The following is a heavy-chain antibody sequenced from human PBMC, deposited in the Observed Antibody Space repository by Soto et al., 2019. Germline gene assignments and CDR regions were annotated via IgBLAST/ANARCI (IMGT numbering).Heavy chain of an antibody. D-gene: IGHD6-13*01. V-gene: IGHV4-34*01. CDR2: INHSGST. J-gene: IGHJ6*02. CDR1: GGSFSGYY. CDR3: ARGHRYSSSWYNIYYYYGMDV. Sequence: TLSLTCAVYGGSFSGYYWSWIRQPPGKGLEWIGEINHSGSTHYNPSLKSRVTISVDTSKNQFSLKLSSVTAADTAVYYCARGHRYSSSWYNIYYYYGMDVWGQGTTVTVSS.